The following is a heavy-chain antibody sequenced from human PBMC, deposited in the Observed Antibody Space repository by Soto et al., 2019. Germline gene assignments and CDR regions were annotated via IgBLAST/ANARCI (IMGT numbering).Heavy chain of an antibody. CDR3: ARMIVPNLAARWVGRDYYYYGMDV. D-gene: IGHD6-6*01. V-gene: IGHV5-51*01. J-gene: IGHJ6*02. Sequence: GESVKISCXGSGYSFTSYWIGWVRQMPGKGLEWMGIIYPGDSDTRYSPSFQGQVTISADKSISTAYLQWSSLKASDTAMYYCARMIVPNLAARWVGRDYYYYGMDVWGQGTTVTVSS. CDR2: IYPGDSDT. CDR1: GYSFTSYW.